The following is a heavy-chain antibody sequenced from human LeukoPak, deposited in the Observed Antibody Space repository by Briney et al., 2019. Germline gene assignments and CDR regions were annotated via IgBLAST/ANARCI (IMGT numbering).Heavy chain of an antibody. J-gene: IGHJ4*02. Sequence: PGGSLRLSCAASGFTFSSYGMHWVRQAPGMGLEWVAFIRYDGSNKYYADSVKGRFTISRDNSKNTLYLQMNSLRAEDTAVYYCAKEDRGGSYYYFDYWGQGTLVTVSS. CDR1: GFTFSSYG. CDR3: AKEDRGGSYYYFDY. D-gene: IGHD1-26*01. V-gene: IGHV3-30*02. CDR2: IRYDGSNK.